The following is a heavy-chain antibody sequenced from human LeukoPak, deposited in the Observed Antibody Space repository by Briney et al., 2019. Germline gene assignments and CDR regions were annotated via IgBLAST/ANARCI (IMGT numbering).Heavy chain of an antibody. CDR3: ARSGYYDSSALGGPFDY. V-gene: IGHV1-69*05. J-gene: IGHJ4*02. D-gene: IGHD3-22*01. CDR2: INPIFGTA. CDR1: GGTFSSYA. Sequence: GASVKVSCKPSGGTFSSYAISWVGQAPGQGLEGMGGINPIFGTANYAQKSQGRVTITTDESTSTAYMELSSLRSEDTAVDYCARSGYYDSSALGGPFDYWGQGTLVTVSS.